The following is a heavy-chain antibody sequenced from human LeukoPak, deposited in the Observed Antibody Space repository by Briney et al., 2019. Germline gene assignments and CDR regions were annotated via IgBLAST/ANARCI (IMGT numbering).Heavy chain of an antibody. CDR1: GGTSSSYA. Sequence: ASVKVSRKASGGTSSSYAISWVRQAPGQGLEWMGGIIPIFGTANYAQKFQGRVTITVDESTSTAYMELSSLRSEDTAVYYCASAAAGASYYYYYYMDVWGKGTTVTVSS. CDR2: IIPIFGTA. J-gene: IGHJ6*03. D-gene: IGHD6-13*01. CDR3: ASAAAGASYYYYYYMDV. V-gene: IGHV1-69*01.